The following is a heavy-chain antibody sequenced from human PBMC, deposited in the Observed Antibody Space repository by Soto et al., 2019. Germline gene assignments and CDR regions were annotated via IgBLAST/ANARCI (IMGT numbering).Heavy chain of an antibody. J-gene: IGHJ6*02. Sequence: QVQLQESGPGLVKPSQTLSLTCTVSGDSINSRDYYWSWIRQSPGKGLEWIGYIYYSGTTNSSASVKTHVSISVVTPKQRLFPTLGSVTAEGTAIYYVTSAQAVGIPVLWDVWGQSTTVTVSS. CDR2: IYYSGTT. V-gene: IGHV4-30-4*01. D-gene: IGHD1-26*01. CDR1: GDSINSRDYY. CDR3: TSAQAVGIPVLWDV.